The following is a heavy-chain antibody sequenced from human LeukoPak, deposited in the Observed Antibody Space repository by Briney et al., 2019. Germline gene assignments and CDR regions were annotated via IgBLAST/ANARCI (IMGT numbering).Heavy chain of an antibody. D-gene: IGHD5-12*01. CDR2: IGTAGDP. CDR1: GFTFRSYD. CDR3: ARGCSGYDCSTLFDY. Sequence: GGSLRLSCAASGFTFRSYDMHSVRQATGKGLGWVSAIGTAGDPYYPGSVKGRFTISRENAKNFLYLQLSSLRAGDTAVYYCARGCSGYDCSTLFDYWVQGSLVTVSS. V-gene: IGHV3-13*05. J-gene: IGHJ4*02.